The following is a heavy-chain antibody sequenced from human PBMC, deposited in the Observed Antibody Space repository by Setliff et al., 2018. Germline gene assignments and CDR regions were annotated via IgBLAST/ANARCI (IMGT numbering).Heavy chain of an antibody. J-gene: IGHJ4*02. CDR2: ISADDVST. V-gene: IGHV3-11*05. Sequence: GESLRISCSASGFTFTDHYMSWIRQAPGKGLEWLSYISADDVSTLYADSVEGRFSISRDNAKNSVYLEMNSLRVEDSAVYYCARVGGYGWADYWGQGTLVTVSS. CDR1: GFTFTDHY. CDR3: ARVGGYGWADY. D-gene: IGHD2-15*01.